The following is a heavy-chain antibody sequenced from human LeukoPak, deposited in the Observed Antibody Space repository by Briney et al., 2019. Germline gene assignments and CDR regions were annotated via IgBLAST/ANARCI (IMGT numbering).Heavy chain of an antibody. Sequence: PGGSLRLSCAASGFTFSSYWMSWVRQAPGKGLEWVANIKQDGSKKYYVDSVKGRFTISRDNAKNSLYLQMNSLRAEDTAVYYCARRPFEYYDFWSGYYLFDYWGQGTLVTVSS. J-gene: IGHJ4*02. V-gene: IGHV3-7*01. CDR1: GFTFSSYW. D-gene: IGHD3-3*01. CDR2: IKQDGSKK. CDR3: ARRPFEYYDFWSGYYLFDY.